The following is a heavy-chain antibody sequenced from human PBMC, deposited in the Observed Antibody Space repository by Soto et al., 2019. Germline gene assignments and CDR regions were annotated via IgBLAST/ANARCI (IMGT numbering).Heavy chain of an antibody. CDR3: TRSSVSEY. V-gene: IGHV3-48*01. CDR2: ISSTSSTI. D-gene: IGHD3-16*01. J-gene: IGHJ4*02. Sequence: EVQLVESGGDLVQPGGSLRLSCAASGFTFSDYTMNWVRQAPGRGLEWVSSISSTSSTIYYADSVKGRSTTSRDNAKNSLYLHMNSLRAEDTAVYYCTRSSVSEYWGQGTLVTVSS. CDR1: GFTFSDYT.